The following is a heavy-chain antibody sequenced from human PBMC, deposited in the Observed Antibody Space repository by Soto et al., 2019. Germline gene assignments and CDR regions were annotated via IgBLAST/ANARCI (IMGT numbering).Heavy chain of an antibody. CDR1: GFTFTSSA. J-gene: IGHJ3*02. CDR3: AAVLTGYDILTGYYGPDAFYI. D-gene: IGHD3-9*01. CDR2: IVVGSGNT. Sequence: SVKVSCKASGFTFTSSAMQWVRQARGQRLEWIGWIVVGSGNTNYAQKFQERVTITRDMSTSTAYMELSSLRSEDTAVYYCAAVLTGYDILTGYYGPDAFYICGQGTMVTVSS. V-gene: IGHV1-58*02.